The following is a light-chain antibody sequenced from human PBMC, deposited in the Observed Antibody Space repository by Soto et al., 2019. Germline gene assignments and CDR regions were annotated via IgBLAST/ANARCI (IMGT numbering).Light chain of an antibody. V-gene: IGLV2-8*01. CDR1: SSDVGAYKY. Sequence: QSVPTQPPSASGSPGQSVTISCTGTSSDVGAYKYVSWYQQYPGKAPKLMIYEVSKRPSGVPDRFSGSKSGNTASLTVSGLQAEEEADYYCTSYVGSNIWVFGGGTKLTVL. CDR2: EVS. CDR3: TSYVGSNIWV. J-gene: IGLJ3*02.